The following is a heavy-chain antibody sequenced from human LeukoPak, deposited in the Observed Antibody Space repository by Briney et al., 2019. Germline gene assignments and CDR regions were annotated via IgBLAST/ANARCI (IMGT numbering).Heavy chain of an antibody. V-gene: IGHV3-23*01. Sequence: GGSLRLSCAASGFTFSSYAMSWVRQAPGKGLEWVSTISGGGGSTYYADSVKGRFTISRDNSKNTLYLQMNSLRAEDTAVYYCAKVPYGNYVDYWGQGTLVTVSS. CDR3: AKVPYGNYVDY. D-gene: IGHD4-17*01. CDR2: ISGGGGST. CDR1: GFTFSSYA. J-gene: IGHJ4*02.